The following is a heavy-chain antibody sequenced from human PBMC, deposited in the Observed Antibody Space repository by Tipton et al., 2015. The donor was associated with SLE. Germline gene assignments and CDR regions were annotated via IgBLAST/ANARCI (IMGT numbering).Heavy chain of an antibody. Sequence: PSLTCTVSGASVSSHYWNWIRQTPGKGLEWIGYIHYNRDTNYHPSLKSRVTISVDTSKNQLSLKLTSVTAADTAVYYCARGSVVADDFWGQGTLVTVSS. CDR1: GASVSSHY. V-gene: IGHV4-59*02. J-gene: IGHJ4*02. CDR2: IHYNRDT. CDR3: ARGSVVADDF. D-gene: IGHD2-15*01.